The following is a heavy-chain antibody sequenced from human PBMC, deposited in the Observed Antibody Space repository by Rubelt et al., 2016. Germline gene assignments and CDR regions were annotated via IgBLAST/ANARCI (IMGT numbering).Heavy chain of an antibody. V-gene: IGHV3-13*01. CDR3: ARGVGGLIAAAGSDFDY. D-gene: IGHD6-13*01. J-gene: IGHJ4*02. Sequence: DSVKGRFTISRENAKNSLYLQMNSLRAGDTAVYYCARGVGGLIAAAGSDFDYWGQGTLVTVSS.